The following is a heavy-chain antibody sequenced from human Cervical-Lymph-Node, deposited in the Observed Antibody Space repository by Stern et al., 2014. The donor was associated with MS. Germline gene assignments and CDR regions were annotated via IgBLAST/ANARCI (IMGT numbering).Heavy chain of an antibody. CDR1: GVTFSSYG. V-gene: IGHV3-33*06. D-gene: IGHD6-13*01. Sequence: VQLVESGGGVVQPGRSLRLSCAAAGVTFSSYGMHWVRQAPGKGLEWAAVKLYDGSNKYYADSVKGRFTISRNNSKNTLYLQMNSLRAEDTAVYYCAKGEQQLVLSDYWGQGTLVTVSS. CDR3: AKGEQQLVLSDY. CDR2: KLYDGSNK. J-gene: IGHJ4*02.